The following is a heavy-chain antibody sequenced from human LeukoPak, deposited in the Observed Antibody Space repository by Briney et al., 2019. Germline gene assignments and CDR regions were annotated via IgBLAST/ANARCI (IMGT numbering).Heavy chain of an antibody. D-gene: IGHD5-24*01. Sequence: PGGSLRLSCAASGFTFSSYAMGWVRQAPGKGLEWVSSIGGSGGGTYYADSVKGRFTISRDNAKNSLYLQMNSLRAEDTAVYYCARDPDGWHFFDYWGQGTLVTVSS. CDR1: GFTFSSYA. V-gene: IGHV3-23*01. CDR3: ARDPDGWHFFDY. CDR2: IGGSGGGT. J-gene: IGHJ4*02.